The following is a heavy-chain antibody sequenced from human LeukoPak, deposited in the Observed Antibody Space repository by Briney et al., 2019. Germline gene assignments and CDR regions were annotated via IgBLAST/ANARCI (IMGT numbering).Heavy chain of an antibody. J-gene: IGHJ4*02. CDR2: INSDGSST. Sequence: PGGSLRLSCAASGFSFSSNWMHWVRQAPGKGLVWVSRINSDGSSTSCADSVKGRFTISRDNAKNTVYLQMNSLRAEDTAVYYCARGSYYYDSRGWGQGTLVTVSS. CDR3: ARGSYYYDSRG. V-gene: IGHV3-74*01. D-gene: IGHD3-22*01. CDR1: GFSFSSNW.